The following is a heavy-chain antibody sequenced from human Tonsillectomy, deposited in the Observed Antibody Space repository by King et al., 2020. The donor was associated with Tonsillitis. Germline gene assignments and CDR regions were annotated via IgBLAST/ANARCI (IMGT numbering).Heavy chain of an antibody. CDR1: GFTFSNYA. V-gene: IGHV3-23*04. Sequence: VQLVESGGGLVQPGGSLRLSCAASGFTFSNYAMNWVRRTPGKGLEWVAIISGGGDTYYPESVKGRFTISRDNSKNTVYLQMDSLRADDTAVYYCARGAAGSCIGSSCYPLDFWGQGTLVTVSS. D-gene: IGHD2-2*01. J-gene: IGHJ4*02. CDR3: ARGAAGSCIGSSCYPLDF. CDR2: ISGGGDT.